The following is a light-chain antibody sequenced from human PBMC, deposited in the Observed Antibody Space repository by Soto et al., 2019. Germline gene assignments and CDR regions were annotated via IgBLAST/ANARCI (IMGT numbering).Light chain of an antibody. CDR2: EVS. J-gene: IGLJ1*01. V-gene: IGLV2-14*01. Sequence: QSALTQPASVSGSPGQSITISCTGTSSDVGAYNYVSWYQQHPGKAPKPMIYEVSNRPSGVSNRFSGSKSGNTASLTISGLQAEDEADYYCSSYTTTNTYVFGTGTKVTVL. CDR3: SSYTTTNTYV. CDR1: SSDVGAYNY.